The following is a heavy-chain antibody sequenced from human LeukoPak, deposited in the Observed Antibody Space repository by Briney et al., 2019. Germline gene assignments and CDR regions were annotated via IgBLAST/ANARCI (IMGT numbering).Heavy chain of an antibody. D-gene: IGHD2-15*01. CDR2: INHSGST. CDR1: GGSISSSSYS. Sequence: SETLSLTCSVSGGSISSSSYSWGWIRQPPGKGLEWIGEINHSGSTNYNPSLKSRVTISVDTSKNQSSLKLSSVTAADTAVYYCARGRYCSGGSCYYSRSYYYYYYGMDVWGQGTTVTVSS. J-gene: IGHJ6*02. V-gene: IGHV4-39*07. CDR3: ARGRYCSGGSCYYSRSYYYYYYGMDV.